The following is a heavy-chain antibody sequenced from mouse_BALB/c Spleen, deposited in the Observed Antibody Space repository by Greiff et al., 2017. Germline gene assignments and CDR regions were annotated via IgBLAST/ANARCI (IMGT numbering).Heavy chain of an antibody. J-gene: IGHJ2*01. D-gene: IGHD2-10*02. Sequence: QVQLQQSGAELVRPGSSVKISCKASGYAFSSYWMNWVKQRPGQGLEWIGQIYPGDGDTNYNGKFKGKATLTADKSSSTAYMQLSSLTSEDSAVYFCARGVYGKDAMDYWGQGTTLTVSS. CDR2: IYPGDGDT. CDR1: GYAFSSYW. CDR3: ARGVYGKDAMDY. V-gene: IGHV1-80*01.